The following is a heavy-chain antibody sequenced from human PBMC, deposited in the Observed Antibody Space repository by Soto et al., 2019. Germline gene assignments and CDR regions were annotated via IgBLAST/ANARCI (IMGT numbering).Heavy chain of an antibody. D-gene: IGHD1-1*01. CDR3: GKEGKMEVEGFDF. Sequence: EIQLLESGGGLVQPGGSLRLSCATSGFTFSDHAMHWVRQAPGEGLEWVSGIRGDFVTTPYADSVKGRFTISRDNSQNTWNLKMNSLRAEDTAIYYCGKEGKMEVEGFDFWGQGTLVPVSS. V-gene: IGHV3-23*01. CDR2: IRGDFVTT. CDR1: GFTFSDHA. J-gene: IGHJ4*02.